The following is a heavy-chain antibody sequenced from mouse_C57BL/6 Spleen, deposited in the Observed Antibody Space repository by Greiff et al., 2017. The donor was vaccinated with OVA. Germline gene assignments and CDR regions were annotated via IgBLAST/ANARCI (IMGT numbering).Heavy chain of an antibody. CDR2: IYPRSGNT. J-gene: IGHJ2*01. CDR3: ATMGDYDDYFDY. V-gene: IGHV1-81*01. D-gene: IGHD2-4*01. CDR1: GYTFTSYG. Sequence: VKLMESGAELARPGASVKLSCKASGYTFTSYGISWVKQRTGQGLEWIGEIYPRSGNTYYNEKFKGKATLTADKSSSTAYMETSRLTSEDSAVYVCATMGDYDDYFDYWGQGTTLTVSS.